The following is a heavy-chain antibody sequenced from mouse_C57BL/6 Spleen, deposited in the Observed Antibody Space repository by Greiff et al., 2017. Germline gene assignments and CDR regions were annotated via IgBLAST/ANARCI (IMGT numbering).Heavy chain of an antibody. V-gene: IGHV1-64*01. Sequence: QVQLQQPGAELVKPGASVKLSCKASGYTFTSYWMHWVKQRPGQGLEWIGMIHPNSGSTNYNEKFTSKATLTVDKSSSTAYMQLSSLTSEDSAVYYCSTTTVVARWYFDVWGTGTTVTVSS. CDR2: IHPNSGST. CDR1: GYTFTSYW. J-gene: IGHJ1*03. D-gene: IGHD1-1*01. CDR3: STTTVVARWYFDV.